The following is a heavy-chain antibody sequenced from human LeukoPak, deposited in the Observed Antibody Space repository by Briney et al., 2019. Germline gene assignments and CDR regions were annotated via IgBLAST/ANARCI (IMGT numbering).Heavy chain of an antibody. V-gene: IGHV3-21*01. CDR1: GFSFSTYT. CDR3: AGHFCPAGDCYAGETWWFDP. J-gene: IGHJ5*02. Sequence: GGSLRLSCAASGFSFSTYTMNWVRQAAGKGLEWVSSISSSTTYIYYADSVKGRFTVSRDNAKNSLFLQMDNLRAEDTAVYYCAGHFCPAGDCYAGETWWFDPWGQGTLVTVSS. D-gene: IGHD2-21*02. CDR2: ISSSTTYI.